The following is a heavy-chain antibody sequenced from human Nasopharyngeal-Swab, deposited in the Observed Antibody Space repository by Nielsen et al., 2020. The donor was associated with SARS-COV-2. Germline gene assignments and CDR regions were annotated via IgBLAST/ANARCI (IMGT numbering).Heavy chain of an antibody. CDR3: SRGLRRGADY. V-gene: IGHV1-8*01. J-gene: IGHJ4*02. CDR1: GYTFTSYD. Sequence: ASVKVSCKASGYTFTSYDINWVRQATGQGLEWMGWMNPNSGNTGYAQKFQGRVTMTRNTSISTAYMELSRLGSEDTAVYYCSRGLRRGADYWGQGTLVTVSS. CDR2: MNPNSGNT.